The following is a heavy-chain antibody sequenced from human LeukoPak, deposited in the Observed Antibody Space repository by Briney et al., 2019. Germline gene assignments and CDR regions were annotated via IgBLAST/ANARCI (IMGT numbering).Heavy chain of an antibody. V-gene: IGHV3-23*01. CDR1: GFTFSSYA. D-gene: IGHD5-12*01. CDR3: AKRGYRGYYYGMDV. J-gene: IGHJ6*04. Sequence: PGGSLRLSCAASGFTFSSYAMSWVRQAPGKGLEWVSAISGSGGSTYYADSVKGRFTISRDNSKNTLYLHMNSLRAEDTAVYYCAKRGYRGYYYGMDVWGKGTTVTVSS. CDR2: ISGSGGST.